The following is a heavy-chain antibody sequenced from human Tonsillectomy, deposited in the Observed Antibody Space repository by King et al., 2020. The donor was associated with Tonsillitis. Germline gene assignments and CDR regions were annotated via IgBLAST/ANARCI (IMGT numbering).Heavy chain of an antibody. V-gene: IGHV3-30*18. Sequence: VQLVESGGGVVQPGRSLRLSCAASGIKFSTYGMHWVRQAPGKGLEWVALISYDGSNKYYADSVKGRFTISRDNSKNTLDLQMNSLRAEDTAVYYCAKDRADYGLRGYFDYWGQGTLVTVSS. CDR3: AKDRADYGLRGYFDY. D-gene: IGHD4/OR15-4a*01. CDR1: GIKFSTYG. CDR2: ISYDGSNK. J-gene: IGHJ4*02.